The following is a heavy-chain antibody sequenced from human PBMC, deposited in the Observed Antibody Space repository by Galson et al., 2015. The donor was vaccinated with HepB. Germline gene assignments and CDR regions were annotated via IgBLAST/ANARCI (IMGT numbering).Heavy chain of an antibody. J-gene: IGHJ4*02. CDR1: GFTFSSYG. Sequence: SLRLSCAASGFTFSSYGMHWVRQAPGKGLEWVAVIWYDGSNKYYADSVKGRFTISRDNSKNTLYLQMNSLRAEDTAVYYCARELPWSWYFDYWGQGTLVTVSS. CDR2: IWYDGSNK. V-gene: IGHV3-33*01. CDR3: ARELPWSWYFDY. D-gene: IGHD2-15*01.